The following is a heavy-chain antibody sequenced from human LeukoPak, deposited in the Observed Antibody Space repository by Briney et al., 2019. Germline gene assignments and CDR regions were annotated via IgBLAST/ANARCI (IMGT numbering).Heavy chain of an antibody. CDR1: GYTFTSYY. Sequence: GASVKVSCKASGYTFTSYYMHWVRQAPGQGLEWMGIINPSGGSTSYAQKFQGRVTMTRDMSTSTVYMELSSLRSEDTAVYYCAREDYYYGDAYYFDYWGQGTLVTVSS. V-gene: IGHV1-46*01. D-gene: IGHD4-17*01. CDR3: AREDYYYGDAYYFDY. J-gene: IGHJ4*02. CDR2: INPSGGST.